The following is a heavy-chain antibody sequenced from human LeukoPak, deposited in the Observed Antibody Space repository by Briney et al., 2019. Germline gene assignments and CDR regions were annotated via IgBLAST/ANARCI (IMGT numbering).Heavy chain of an antibody. D-gene: IGHD5-18*01. Sequence: SETLSLTCTVSGGSISSRSYYWGWIRQPPGKGLEWIGNIYYSGSTYYNASVKSQVIISVDTSENQFSLKLKSVTAADTAVYYCARQVYNYGHLSYSFDYWGQGTLVTVSS. J-gene: IGHJ4*02. CDR3: ARQVYNYGHLSYSFDY. CDR2: IYYSGST. CDR1: GGSISSRSYY. V-gene: IGHV4-39*01.